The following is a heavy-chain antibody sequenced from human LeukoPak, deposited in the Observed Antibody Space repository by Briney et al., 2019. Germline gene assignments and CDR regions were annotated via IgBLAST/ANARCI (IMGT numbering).Heavy chain of an antibody. CDR1: GFTFNNYW. Sequence: GGSLRLSCVASGFTFNNYWMHWVRQAPGKGLVWVSRINTDESSTSYADSVKGRFTISRDNAKNSLYLQMNSLRAEDTAVYYCARDPYSSGSDAFDIWGQGTMVTVSS. CDR2: INTDESST. D-gene: IGHD6-19*01. V-gene: IGHV3-74*01. J-gene: IGHJ3*02. CDR3: ARDPYSSGSDAFDI.